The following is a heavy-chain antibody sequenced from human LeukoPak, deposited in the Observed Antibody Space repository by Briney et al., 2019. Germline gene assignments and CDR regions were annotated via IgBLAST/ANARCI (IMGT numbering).Heavy chain of an antibody. CDR3: AKGGRSWYFDY. V-gene: IGHV3-23*01. J-gene: IGHJ4*02. D-gene: IGHD6-13*01. CDR1: GFTFTTYA. Sequence: GGSLRLSCAASGFTFTTYAMSWVRQAPGEGLERVSAFIGSGGSSFYADSVKGRFTISGDNAKNTLYLQMHSLRAEDTAVHYCAKGGRSWYFDYWGQGTLVSVSS. CDR2: FIGSGGSS.